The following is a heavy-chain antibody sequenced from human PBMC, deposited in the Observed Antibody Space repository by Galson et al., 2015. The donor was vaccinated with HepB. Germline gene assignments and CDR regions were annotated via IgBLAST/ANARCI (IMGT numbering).Heavy chain of an antibody. CDR1: GFAFSSCA. CDR3: ARPSSGWYGGGYFDY. D-gene: IGHD6-19*01. CDR2: ISYDGSNK. J-gene: IGHJ4*02. V-gene: IGHV3-30*04. Sequence: LRLSCAASGFAFSSCAMHWVRQAPGKGLEWVAVISYDGSNKYYADSVRGRFTVSRDNSKSTLYLQMNSLRAEDTAVYYCARPSSGWYGGGYFDYWGQGTLVTVSS.